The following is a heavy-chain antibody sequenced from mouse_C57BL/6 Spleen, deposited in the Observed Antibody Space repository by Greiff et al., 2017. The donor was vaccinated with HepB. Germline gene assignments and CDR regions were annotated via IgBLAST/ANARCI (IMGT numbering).Heavy chain of an antibody. CDR1: GFTFSDYG. CDR3: AKRLRMDY. Sequence: EVNVVESGGGLVKPGGSLKLSCAASGFTFSDYGMRWVRQAPEKGLEWVAYISSGSSTIYYADTVKGRFTISRDNAKNTLFLQMTSLRSEDTAMYYCAKRLRMDYWGQGTSVTVSS. J-gene: IGHJ4*01. CDR2: ISSGSSTI. V-gene: IGHV5-17*01.